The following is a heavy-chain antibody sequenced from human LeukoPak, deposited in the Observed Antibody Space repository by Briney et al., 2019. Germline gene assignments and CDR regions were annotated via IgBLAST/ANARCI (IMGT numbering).Heavy chain of an antibody. Sequence: GGSLRLSCAASGFTFSSYGMSWVRQAPGKGLEWVSSISSSSSYIYYADSVKGRFTISRDNAKNSLYLQMNSLRAEDTAVYYCAREVRWPTKYDYYYYMDVWGKGTTVTISS. CDR3: AREVRWPTKYDYYYYMDV. CDR2: ISSSSSYI. CDR1: GFTFSSYG. V-gene: IGHV3-21*01. D-gene: IGHD5-24*01. J-gene: IGHJ6*03.